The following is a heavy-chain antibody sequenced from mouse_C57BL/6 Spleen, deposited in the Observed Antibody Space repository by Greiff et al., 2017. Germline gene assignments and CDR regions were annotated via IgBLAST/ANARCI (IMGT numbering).Heavy chain of an antibody. CDR2: IYPGDGDT. CDR1: GYAFSSYW. CDR3: ARNPLDEDYAMDY. V-gene: IGHV1-80*01. Sequence: VKLQQSGAELVKPGASVKISCKASGYAFSSYWMNWVKQRPGKGLEWIGQIYPGDGDTNYNGKFTGKATLTADKSSSTAYMQLSSLTSEDAAVYFGARNPLDEDYAMDYWGQGTSVTVSS. J-gene: IGHJ4*01.